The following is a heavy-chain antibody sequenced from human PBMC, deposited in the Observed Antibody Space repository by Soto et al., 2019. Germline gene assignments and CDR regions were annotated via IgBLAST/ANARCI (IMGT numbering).Heavy chain of an antibody. CDR2: ISYDGSNK. CDR1: GFTFSSYA. Sequence: QVQLVESGGGVVQPGRSLRLSCAASGFTFSSYAMHWVRQAPGKGLEWVAVISYDGSNKYYADSVKGRFTISRDNSKNTLYLQMNSLRAEDTAVYYCARGVDYYDSSGYYYPVDYWGQGTLVTVSS. J-gene: IGHJ4*02. CDR3: ARGVDYYDSSGYYYPVDY. D-gene: IGHD3-22*01. V-gene: IGHV3-30-3*01.